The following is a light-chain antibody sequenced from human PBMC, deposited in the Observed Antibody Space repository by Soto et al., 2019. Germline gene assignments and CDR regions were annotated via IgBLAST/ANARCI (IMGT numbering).Light chain of an antibody. CDR2: GAS. V-gene: IGKV3-20*01. CDR3: QQSGSSPLT. Sequence: EIVLTQSPGTLSLSPGERATLSCRASQSVSNNYLAWYQQKPGQAPRLLIYGASNRATGIPDRFSGSGSATDFTLTISRLEPEDFAAYFCQQSGSSPLTFGGGTKVDIK. J-gene: IGKJ4*01. CDR1: QSVSNNY.